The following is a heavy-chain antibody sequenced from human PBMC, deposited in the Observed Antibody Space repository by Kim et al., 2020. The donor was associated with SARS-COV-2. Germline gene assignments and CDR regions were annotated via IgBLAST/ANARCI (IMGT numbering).Heavy chain of an antibody. D-gene: IGHD1-1*01. CDR2: IYYSGST. Sequence: SETLSLTCTVSGGSISSGDYYWSWIRQPPGKGLEWIGYIYYSGSTYYNPSLKSRVTISVDTSKNQFSLKLSSVTAADTAVYYCARGGGDSGTADVWGQGTTVTVSS. CDR3: ARGGGDSGTADV. CDR1: GGSISSGDYY. V-gene: IGHV4-30-4*01. J-gene: IGHJ6*02.